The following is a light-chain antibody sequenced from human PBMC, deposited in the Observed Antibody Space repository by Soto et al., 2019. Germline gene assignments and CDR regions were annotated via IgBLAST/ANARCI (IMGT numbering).Light chain of an antibody. Sequence: DIQMTQSPSSLSASVGERVTITFRASQSISSYLNWYQQKPGKAPKLLIYAASSLQSGVPSRFSGSGSGTDFTLTISSLQPEDFATYYCQQSYSTPGTFGPGTKVDIK. V-gene: IGKV1-39*01. CDR2: AAS. J-gene: IGKJ3*01. CDR1: QSISSY. CDR3: QQSYSTPGT.